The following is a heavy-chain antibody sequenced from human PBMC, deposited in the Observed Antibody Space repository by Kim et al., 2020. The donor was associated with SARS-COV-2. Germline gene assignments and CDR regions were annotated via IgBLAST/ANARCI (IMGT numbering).Heavy chain of an antibody. Sequence: GGSLRLSCAVSGFTVSRAHMSWVRQAPGKGLEWVSAIYSGGSTYYADSVKGRFTISRDSSLNTMYLEMNCLRAADTAVYYFARDVSGDGWAWFDPWGQG. CDR1: GFTVSRAH. V-gene: IGHV3-66*01. J-gene: IGHJ5*02. D-gene: IGHD6-19*01. CDR3: ARDVSGDGWAWFDP. CDR2: IYSGGST.